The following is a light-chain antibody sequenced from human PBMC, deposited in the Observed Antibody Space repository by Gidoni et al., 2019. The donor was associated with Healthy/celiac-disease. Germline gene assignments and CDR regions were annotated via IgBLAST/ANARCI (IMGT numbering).Light chain of an antibody. CDR3: QQRSNWPLT. V-gene: IGKV3-11*01. CDR1: QSVSSY. J-gene: IGKJ4*01. Sequence: ELVLTQSPATLSLSPGERATLPCMASQSVSSYLAWYQQKPGQAPRLLIYDASNRATGIPARFSGSGSGTDFTLTISSLEPEDFAVYYCQQRSNWPLTFGGGTKVEIK. CDR2: DAS.